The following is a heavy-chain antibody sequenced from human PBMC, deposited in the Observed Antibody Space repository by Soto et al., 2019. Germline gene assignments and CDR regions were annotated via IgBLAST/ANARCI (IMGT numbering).Heavy chain of an antibody. CDR1: GGSISSGDYY. CDR2: IYYSGST. Sequence: SETLSLTCTVSGGSISSGDYYWSWIRQPPGKGLEWIGYIYYSGSTYYNPSLKSRVTISVDTSKNQFSLKLSSVTAADTAVYYCARVGRGYSYGYRGIDYWGQGTLVTVSS. D-gene: IGHD5-18*01. CDR3: ARVGRGYSYGYRGIDY. V-gene: IGHV4-30-4*01. J-gene: IGHJ4*02.